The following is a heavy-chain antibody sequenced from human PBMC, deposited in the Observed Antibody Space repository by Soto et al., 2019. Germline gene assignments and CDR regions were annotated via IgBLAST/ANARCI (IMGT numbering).Heavy chain of an antibody. V-gene: IGHV3-30*18. CDR3: ANSPISVGARAYFDY. Sequence: QVQLVESGGGVVQPGRSLRLSCAASGFTFSSYGMHWVRQAPGKGLEWVAVISYDGSNKYYADSVKGRFTISRDNSKNTVYLQMNSMRAEDTAVYYCANSPISVGARAYFDYWGQGTLVTVSS. D-gene: IGHD1-26*01. CDR2: ISYDGSNK. CDR1: GFTFSSYG. J-gene: IGHJ4*02.